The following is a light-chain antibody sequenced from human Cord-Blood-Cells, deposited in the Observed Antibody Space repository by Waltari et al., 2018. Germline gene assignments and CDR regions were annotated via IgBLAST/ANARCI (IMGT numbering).Light chain of an antibody. CDR1: QSVLYSSNNKNY. CDR3: QQYYSTPYT. Sequence: IVMTPSPDSLAVSLGARATINCKSRQSVLYSSNNKNYFAWYQQKPGKPPKLLIYWASTRESGVPDRFSGSGSGTDFTLTISSLQAEDVAVYYCQQYYSTPYTFGQGTKLDIK. J-gene: IGKJ2*01. CDR2: WAS. V-gene: IGKV4-1*01.